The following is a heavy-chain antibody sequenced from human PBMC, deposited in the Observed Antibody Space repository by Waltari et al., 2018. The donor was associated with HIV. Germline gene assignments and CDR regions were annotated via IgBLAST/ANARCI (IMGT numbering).Heavy chain of an antibody. Sequence: EVQLQQSGAEVKKPGESLTISCKTSGYSFSNYWIGWVRQMPGQQGLEWMGFIYPGDSDARYSPSFQGQVTISADRATSTAYLHWSSLKASDTAIYYCARSRVVVTATPPGFWGQGTLVTVSS. J-gene: IGHJ4*01. CDR3: ARSRVVVTATPPGF. D-gene: IGHD2-21*02. CDR1: GYSFSNYW. V-gene: IGHV5-51*01. CDR2: IYPGDSDA.